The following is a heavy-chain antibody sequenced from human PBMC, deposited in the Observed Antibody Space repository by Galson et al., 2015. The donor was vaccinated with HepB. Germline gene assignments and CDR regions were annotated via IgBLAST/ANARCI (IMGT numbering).Heavy chain of an antibody. CDR1: GESSTGYY. V-gene: IGHV4-34*01. J-gene: IGHJ5*02. CDR2: INERGTT. D-gene: IGHD5-24*01. Sequence: ETLSLTCGVVGESSTGYYWNWIRQPPGKTLQWIGQINERGTTRYNPSLEGRVTISADTSKTQFSLTLTSVTAADTGFYYCARSRSRMSIKTWGQGNLVTVSS. CDR3: ARSRSRMSIKT.